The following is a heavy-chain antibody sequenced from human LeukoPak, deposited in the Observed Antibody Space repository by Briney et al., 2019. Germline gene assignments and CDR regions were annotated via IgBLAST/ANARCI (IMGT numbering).Heavy chain of an antibody. J-gene: IGHJ4*02. D-gene: IGHD3-10*01. CDR2: INSDGSST. CDR1: GFTFSSYW. CDR3: ARDSPSYTYGVLDY. Sequence: GGSLRLSCAASGFTFSSYWMHWVRHAPGKGLVWVSRINSDGSSTTYADSVKGRFTISRDNAKNSLYLQMNSLGDDDTAVYFCARDSPSYTYGVLDYWGQGSLVTVSS. V-gene: IGHV3-74*01.